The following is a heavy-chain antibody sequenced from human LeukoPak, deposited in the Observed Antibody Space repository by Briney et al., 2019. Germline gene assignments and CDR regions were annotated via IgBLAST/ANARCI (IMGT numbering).Heavy chain of an antibody. Sequence: SETLSLTCTVSGGSVSSGSYYWSWIRQPPGKGLEWIGYIYYSGSTYYNPSLKSRVTISVDTSKNQFSLKLSSVTAADTAVYYCAREAEYCTNGVCYKGFDYWGQGTLVTVSS. CDR3: AREAEYCTNGVCYKGFDY. CDR1: GGSVSSGSYY. D-gene: IGHD2-8*01. V-gene: IGHV4-30-4*01. CDR2: IYYSGST. J-gene: IGHJ4*02.